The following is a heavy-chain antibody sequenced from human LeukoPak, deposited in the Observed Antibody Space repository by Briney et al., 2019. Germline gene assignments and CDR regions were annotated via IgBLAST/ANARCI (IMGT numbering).Heavy chain of an antibody. CDR3: AILTTFDY. CDR2: ISATGGST. V-gene: IGHV3-23*01. J-gene: IGHJ4*02. CDR1: GFVFSTYA. Sequence: GKSLRLSCGASGFVFSTYAMAWVRQAPGKGLEWVSIISATGGSTYYADSVRGRLTISRDNSKKTLYLQLNNLRAEDTAVYYCAILTTFDYWGQGTLVTVSS. D-gene: IGHD4-11*01.